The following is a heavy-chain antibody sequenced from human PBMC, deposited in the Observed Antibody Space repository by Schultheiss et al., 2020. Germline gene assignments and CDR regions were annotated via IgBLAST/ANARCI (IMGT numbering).Heavy chain of an antibody. CDR2: IKQDGSEK. CDR3: ARDKDDFWSGLSMGAFDI. D-gene: IGHD3-3*01. V-gene: IGHV3-7*01. J-gene: IGHJ3*02. CDR1: GFTFSSYG. Sequence: WGSLRLSCAASGFTFSSYGMHWVRQAPGKGLEWVANIKQDGSEKYYVDSVKGRFTISRDNAKNSLYLQMNSLRAEDTAVYYCARDKDDFWSGLSMGAFDIWGQGTMVTVSS.